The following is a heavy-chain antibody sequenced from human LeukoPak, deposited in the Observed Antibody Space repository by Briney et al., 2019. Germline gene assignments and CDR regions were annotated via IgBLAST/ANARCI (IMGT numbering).Heavy chain of an antibody. CDR1: GGSISSYY. CDR3: ARVKSDWNDYL. CDR2: INHSGST. Sequence: SETLSLTCTVSGGSISSYYWGWIRQPPGKGLEWIGEINHSGSTNYNPSLKSRVTISVDTSKNQFSLKLSSVTAADTAVYYCARVKSDWNDYLWGQGTLVTVSS. J-gene: IGHJ4*02. D-gene: IGHD1-1*01. V-gene: IGHV4-34*01.